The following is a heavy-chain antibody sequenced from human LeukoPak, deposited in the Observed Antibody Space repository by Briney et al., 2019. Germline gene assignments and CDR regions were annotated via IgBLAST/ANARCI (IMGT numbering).Heavy chain of an antibody. CDR1: GISIRSYY. CDR3: ARDYDSSGYLP. J-gene: IGHJ5*02. Sequence: PSETLSLTCTVSGISIRSYYCSWIPPPAGKGLEWIGRIYTSGSTSYNPSLKSRVNMSVDTSKNQFSLKLSSVTAADTAVYYCARDYDSSGYLPWGQGTLVTVSS. CDR2: IYTSGST. D-gene: IGHD3-22*01. V-gene: IGHV4-4*07.